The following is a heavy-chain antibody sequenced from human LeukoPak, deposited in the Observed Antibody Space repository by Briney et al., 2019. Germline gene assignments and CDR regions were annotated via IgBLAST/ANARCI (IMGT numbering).Heavy chain of an antibody. V-gene: IGHV1-69*04. Sequence: SVKVSCKASGGTFISYAISWVRQAPGQGLEWMGRIIPILGIANYAQKFQGRVTITADKSTSTAYMELSSLRSEDTAVYYCATSPDVYYDSSGSPFGMDVWGQGTTVTVSS. D-gene: IGHD3-22*01. CDR1: GGTFISYA. CDR2: IIPILGIA. CDR3: ATSPDVYYDSSGSPFGMDV. J-gene: IGHJ6*02.